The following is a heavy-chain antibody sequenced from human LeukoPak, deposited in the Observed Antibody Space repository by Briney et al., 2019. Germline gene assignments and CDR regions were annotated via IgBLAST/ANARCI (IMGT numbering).Heavy chain of an antibody. J-gene: IGHJ1*01. CDR1: GFTFTTYK. V-gene: IGHV3-23*01. CDR2: ISGSGGST. CDR3: AKPTSLKYSSSWYVEYFQH. D-gene: IGHD6-13*01. Sequence: PGGSLRLSCEGTGFTFTTYKMNWVRQAPGKGLEWVSAISGSGGSTYYADSVKGRFTISRDNSKNTLYLQMNSLRAEDTAVYYCAKPTSLKYSSSWYVEYFQHWGQGTLVTVSS.